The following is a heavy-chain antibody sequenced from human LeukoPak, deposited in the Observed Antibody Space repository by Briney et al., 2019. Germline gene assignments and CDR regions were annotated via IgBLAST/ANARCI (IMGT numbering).Heavy chain of an antibody. CDR3: AKDFPHYYETSHGMDV. V-gene: IGHV3-48*03. CDR1: GFDFSKYE. Sequence: GGSLRLSCAASGFDFSKYEMNWVGQAPGKGVEGIAYISVRAGNIYYGDSAEGRFTISRDDAKNSLYLQMSSLRVEDTAIYYCAKDFPHYYETSHGMDVWGQGTTVTAS. J-gene: IGHJ6*02. D-gene: IGHD3-22*01. CDR2: ISVRAGNI.